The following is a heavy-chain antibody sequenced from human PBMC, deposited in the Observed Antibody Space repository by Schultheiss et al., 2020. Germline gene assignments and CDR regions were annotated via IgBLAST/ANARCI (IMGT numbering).Heavy chain of an antibody. CDR3: ARDRGMDVVVPAAIHSYGYFDY. V-gene: IGHV1-46*01. CDR1: GYTFTSHY. J-gene: IGHJ4*02. Sequence: ASVKVSCKASGYTFTSHYIHWVRQAPGQGLEWMAIISPSGGGTSYAQKFQGRVTITRDTSASTAYMELSSLRSEDTAVYYCARDRGMDVVVPAAIHSYGYFDYWGQGTLVTVSS. D-gene: IGHD2-2*01. CDR2: ISPSGGGT.